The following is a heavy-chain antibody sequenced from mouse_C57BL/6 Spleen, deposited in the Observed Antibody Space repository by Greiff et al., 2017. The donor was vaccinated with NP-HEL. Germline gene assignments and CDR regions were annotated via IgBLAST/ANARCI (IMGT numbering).Heavy chain of an antibody. CDR2: IDPETGGT. V-gene: IGHV1-15*01. CDR3: TRGGGYYFAY. Sequence: QVQLQQSGAELVRPGASVTLSCKASGYTFTDYEMHWVKQTPVHGLEWIGAIDPETGGTAYNQKFKGKAILTADKSSSTAYMALRSLTSEDSDVYYSTRGGGYYFAYWGQGTPLTVSS. J-gene: IGHJ2*01. CDR1: GYTFTDYE.